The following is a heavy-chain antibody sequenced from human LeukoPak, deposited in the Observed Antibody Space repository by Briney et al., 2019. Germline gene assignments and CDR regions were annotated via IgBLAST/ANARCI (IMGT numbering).Heavy chain of an antibody. V-gene: IGHV4-30-4*01. CDR1: GGSISSGDYY. D-gene: IGHD2-2*02. CDR2: IYYSGST. J-gene: IGHJ4*02. CDR3: AREDCSSTICYSDS. Sequence: SETLSLTCTVSGGSISSGDYYWSWIRQPPGKGLEWIGYIYYSGSTYYNPSLKSRVTISVDTSKNQFSLKLSSVTAADTAVYYCAREDCSSTICYSDSWGQGTLVTVSS.